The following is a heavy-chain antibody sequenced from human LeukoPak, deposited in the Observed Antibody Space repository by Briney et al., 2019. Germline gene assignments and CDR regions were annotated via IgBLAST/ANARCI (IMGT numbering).Heavy chain of an antibody. Sequence: SETLSLTCTVSGGSITNYYWSWIRHAPGKGLEWIGYIHNSGSTDYNPSLKSRLTMSVDTSKNQLSLKLGSVTAADTAVYYCAREMNYYDSTGYYLHYFDYWGQGTLVSVSS. CDR2: IHNSGST. CDR1: GGSITNYY. V-gene: IGHV4-59*01. CDR3: AREMNYYDSTGYYLHYFDY. J-gene: IGHJ4*02. D-gene: IGHD3-22*01.